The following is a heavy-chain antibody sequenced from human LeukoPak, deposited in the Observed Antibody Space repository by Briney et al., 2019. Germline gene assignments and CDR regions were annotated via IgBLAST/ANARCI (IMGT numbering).Heavy chain of an antibody. CDR3: ARGVGLRVTEYFDY. CDR2: IYSGGST. V-gene: IGHV3-53*01. Sequence: GGSLRLSCAASGFTVSSNYMSWVRQAPGKGLEWVSVIYSGGSTYYADSVKGRFTISRDNSKNTLYLQMNSLRAEDTAVYYCARGVGLRVTEYFDYWGQGTLVTVSS. CDR1: GFTVSSNY. J-gene: IGHJ4*02. D-gene: IGHD1-26*01.